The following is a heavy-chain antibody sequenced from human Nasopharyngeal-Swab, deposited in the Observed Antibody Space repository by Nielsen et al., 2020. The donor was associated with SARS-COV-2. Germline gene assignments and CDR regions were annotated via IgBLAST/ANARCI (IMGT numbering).Heavy chain of an antibody. D-gene: IGHD5-12*01. CDR1: GYTFTSYG. V-gene: IGHV1-18*01. J-gene: IGHJ4*02. CDR2: ISAYNGNS. Sequence: ASVKVSCKASGYTFTSYGISWVRQAPGQGLEWMGWISAYNGNSNYPQKLQGRVTMTTDTSTSTAYMELRSLRSDDTAVYYCALWLRSMGDDYWGQGTLVTVSS. CDR3: ALWLRSMGDDY.